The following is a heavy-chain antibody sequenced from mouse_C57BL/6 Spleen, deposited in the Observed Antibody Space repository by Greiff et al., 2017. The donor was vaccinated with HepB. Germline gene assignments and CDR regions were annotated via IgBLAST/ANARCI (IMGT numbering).Heavy chain of an antibody. CDR3: AKPDGYYLYWYFDV. V-gene: IGHV2-3*01. CDR2: IWGDGST. J-gene: IGHJ1*03. CDR1: GFSLTSYG. Sequence: QVQLKESGPGLVAPSQSLSITCTVSGFSLTSYGVSWVRQPPGKGLEWLGGIWGDGSTNYHSALISRLSISKDNSKSKGFLKLNRLQTDDTATYYCAKPDGYYLYWYFDVWGTGTTVTVSS. D-gene: IGHD2-3*01.